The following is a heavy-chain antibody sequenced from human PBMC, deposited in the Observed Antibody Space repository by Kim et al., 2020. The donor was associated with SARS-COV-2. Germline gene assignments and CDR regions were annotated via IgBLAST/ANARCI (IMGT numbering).Heavy chain of an antibody. CDR3: ARDSIAAAVDAFDI. Sequence: DPGTDRFTISRNNSKNTLYLQMNSLRAEDTAVYYCARDSIAAAVDAFDIWGQGTMVTVSS. V-gene: IGHV3-30*07. D-gene: IGHD6-13*01. J-gene: IGHJ3*02.